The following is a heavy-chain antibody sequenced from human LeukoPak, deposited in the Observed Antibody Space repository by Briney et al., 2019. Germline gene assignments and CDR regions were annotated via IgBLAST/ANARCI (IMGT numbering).Heavy chain of an antibody. Sequence: GASVKVSCKASGYTLTSYDINWVRQATGQGLEWMGWMNPNRGRTGYAQNFQGRITITRNTSISTAYMELSSLRSEDTAVYYCTRETSSRYFDYWGQGTQVTVSS. J-gene: IGHJ4*02. CDR2: MNPNRGRT. CDR1: GYTLTSYD. V-gene: IGHV1-8*01. CDR3: TRETSSRYFDY.